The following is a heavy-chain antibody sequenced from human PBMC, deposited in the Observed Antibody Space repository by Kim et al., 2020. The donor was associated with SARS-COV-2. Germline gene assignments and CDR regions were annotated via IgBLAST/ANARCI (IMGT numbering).Heavy chain of an antibody. CDR2: ISYDGSNK. D-gene: IGHD3-16*01. CDR1: GFTFSSYG. V-gene: IGHV3-30*18. Sequence: GGSLRLSCAASGFTFSSYGMHWVRQAPGKGLEWVAVISYDGSNKYYADSVKGRFTISRDNSKNTLYLQMNSLRAEDTAVYYCAKDLGSQRPRRVPWGTHYYYYGMDVWGQGTTVTVSS. CDR3: AKDLGSQRPRRVPWGTHYYYYGMDV. J-gene: IGHJ6*02.